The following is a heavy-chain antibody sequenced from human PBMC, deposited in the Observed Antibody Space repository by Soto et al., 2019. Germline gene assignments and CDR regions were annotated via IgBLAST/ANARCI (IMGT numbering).Heavy chain of an antibody. Sequence: GGSLRLSCAASGFTFNNYAMNWVRQAPGRGLEWVSIISPNGDSTYYADSVKGRITISRDNSQNTVFLQMNSLRAEYTAIYFCAKVRLTDYLRYAPHLWGQGTLVTVSS. CDR2: ISPNGDST. D-gene: IGHD2-8*01. CDR1: GFTFNNYA. V-gene: IGHV3-23*01. CDR3: AKVRLTDYLRYAPHL. J-gene: IGHJ3*01.